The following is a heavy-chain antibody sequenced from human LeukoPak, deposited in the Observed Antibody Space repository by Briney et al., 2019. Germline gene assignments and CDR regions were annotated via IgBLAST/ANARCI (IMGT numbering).Heavy chain of an antibody. D-gene: IGHD3-10*01. Sequence: GGSLRLSCAASGFMFSSYGVNWVRQAPGRGLEWVSGISAHSDSTYYADSVKGRFTISRDNSKNTLYLQMNSLRAEDTAVYFCANGGSGNYYRPYYFDHWGQGTMVTFSS. CDR2: ISAHSDST. CDR3: ANGGSGNYYRPYYFDH. J-gene: IGHJ4*02. CDR1: GFMFSSYG. V-gene: IGHV3-23*01.